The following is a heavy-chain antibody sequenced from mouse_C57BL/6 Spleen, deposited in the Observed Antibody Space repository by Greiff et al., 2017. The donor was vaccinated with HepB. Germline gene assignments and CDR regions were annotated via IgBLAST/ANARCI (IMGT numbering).Heavy chain of an antibody. V-gene: IGHV6-3*01. CDR3: TAPIYFDY. Sequence: EVQVVESGGGLVQPGGSMKLSCVASGFTFSNYWMNWVRQSPEKGLEWVAQIRLKSDNYATHYAESVKGRFTISRADSKSSVYLQMNNLRAEDTVIYYCTAPIYFDYWGQGTTLTVSS. D-gene: IGHD6-5*01. CDR1: GFTFSNYW. J-gene: IGHJ2*01. CDR2: IRLKSDNYAT.